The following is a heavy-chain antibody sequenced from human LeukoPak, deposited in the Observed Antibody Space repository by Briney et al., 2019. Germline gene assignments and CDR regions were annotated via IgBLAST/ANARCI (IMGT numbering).Heavy chain of an antibody. CDR1: GGTFSSYA. D-gene: IGHD5-18*01. CDR3: AREKGYSYTKFDY. J-gene: IGHJ4*02. CDR2: IIPIFGTA. V-gene: IGHV1-69*13. Sequence: ASVKVSCKASGGTFSSYAISWVRQAPGQGLEWMGGIIPIFGTANYAQKFQGRVTITADESTSTAYMELSSLRSEDTAVYYCAREKGYSYTKFDYWGQGTLVAVSS.